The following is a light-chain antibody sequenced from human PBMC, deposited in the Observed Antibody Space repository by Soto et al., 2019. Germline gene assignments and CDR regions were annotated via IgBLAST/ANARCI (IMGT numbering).Light chain of an antibody. CDR1: SSDVGGYNY. V-gene: IGLV2-14*01. Sequence: QSALTQPASVSGSPGQSITISCTGTSSDVGGYNYVSWYQHHPGTAPKLIIYGVSNRPSGVSSRFSGSKSGNTASLTISGLQAEDEAVYHCSSYRNSDTHILFGGGTKLTVL. CDR2: GVS. CDR3: SSYRNSDTHIL. J-gene: IGLJ3*02.